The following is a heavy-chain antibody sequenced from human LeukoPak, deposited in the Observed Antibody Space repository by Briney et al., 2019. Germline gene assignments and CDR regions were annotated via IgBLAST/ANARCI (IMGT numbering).Heavy chain of an antibody. V-gene: IGHV1-24*01. D-gene: IGHD6-13*01. CDR3: ATGYAEEAAPGHYYFDY. Sequence: ASVKVSCKVYGYTRTELSMHWVRQAPGKVLKWMGGFDPEDGETIYVRKFQGRVTMTEDTSTDTAYMELSSLRSEDTAVYYCATGYAEEAAPGHYYFDYWGQGTLVTVSS. CDR2: FDPEDGET. J-gene: IGHJ4*02. CDR1: GYTRTELS.